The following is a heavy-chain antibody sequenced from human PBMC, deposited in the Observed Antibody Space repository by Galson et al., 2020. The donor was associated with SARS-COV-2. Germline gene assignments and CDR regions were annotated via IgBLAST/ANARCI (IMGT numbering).Heavy chain of an antibody. Sequence: SQASETLSLTCAVYGGSFSGYYWSWIRQPPGKGLEWIGEINHSGSTNYNPSLKSRVTISVDTSKNQFSLKLSSVTAADTAVYYCARGGLESLVGATGQGWFDPWGQGTLVTVSS. CDR3: ARGGLESLVGATGQGWFDP. J-gene: IGHJ5*02. V-gene: IGHV4-34*01. CDR2: INHSGST. CDR1: GGSFSGYY. D-gene: IGHD1-26*01.